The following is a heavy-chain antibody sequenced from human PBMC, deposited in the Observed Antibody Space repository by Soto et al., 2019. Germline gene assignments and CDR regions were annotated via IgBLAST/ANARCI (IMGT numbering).Heavy chain of an antibody. Sequence: QVQLVQSGGEVRKPGASVKVSCKASGYTFTSYGVSWVRQAPGQGLEWLGWIRAYTGYTNYAQKFQGRVTITTDTSTSTAYTELRSLISDDTAVYYCARASDGYRSGWYVGYFDYWGQGTLVTVSS. V-gene: IGHV1-18*04. CDR2: IRAYTGYT. CDR1: GYTFTSYG. D-gene: IGHD6-19*01. J-gene: IGHJ4*02. CDR3: ARASDGYRSGWYVGYFDY.